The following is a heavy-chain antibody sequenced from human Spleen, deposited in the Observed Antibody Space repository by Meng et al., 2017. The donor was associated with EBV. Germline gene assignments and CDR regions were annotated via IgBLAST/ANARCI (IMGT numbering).Heavy chain of an antibody. Sequence: VRLVHSGAGGKKPGASVKVSCKTSGGTFSSDAISWVRQAPGQGLEWMGGLIPMLGAPNYAQKFQDRVTIIADKSTSIHYMELSSLRSDDTAVYYCASESGRGYTPDYWGRGTLVTVSS. D-gene: IGHD3-10*01. CDR2: LIPMLGAP. CDR3: ASESGRGYTPDY. CDR1: GGTFSSDA. V-gene: IGHV1-69*06. J-gene: IGHJ4*02.